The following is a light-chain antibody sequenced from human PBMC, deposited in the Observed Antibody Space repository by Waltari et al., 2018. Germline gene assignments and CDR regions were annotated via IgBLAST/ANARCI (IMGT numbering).Light chain of an antibody. V-gene: IGLV4-69*01. CDR2: VNSDGSH. Sequence: QLVLTQSPSASASLGAPVKLTCTLSSGHSSNVVAWHQQQPEKGPRYLMKVNSDGSHSKGDDSPDGFSGASSAAERYLTISGLQAEDEADYYCQTGGHGTWVFGGGTKLTVL. CDR3: QTGGHGTWV. J-gene: IGLJ3*02. CDR1: SGHSSNV.